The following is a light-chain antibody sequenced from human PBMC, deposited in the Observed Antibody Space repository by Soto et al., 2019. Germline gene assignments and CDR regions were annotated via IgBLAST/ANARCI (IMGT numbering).Light chain of an antibody. V-gene: IGLV1-47*01. Sequence: QSVLTQPPSASATPGQRVTISCSGSSSNIGTNYVYWYQHLPGTAPKLLIYRNDQRPSGVPDRFSGSMSGTAASLAIGGLRSEDEADYYCAAWDDSLRGVVFGGGTKLTVL. CDR1: SSNIGTNY. CDR2: RND. J-gene: IGLJ2*01. CDR3: AAWDDSLRGVV.